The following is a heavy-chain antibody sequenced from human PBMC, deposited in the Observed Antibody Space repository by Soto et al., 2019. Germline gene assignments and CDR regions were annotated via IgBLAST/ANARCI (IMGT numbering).Heavy chain of an antibody. CDR2: TYFRSKWYN. J-gene: IGHJ5*02. CDR1: GDSVASNSAA. Sequence: SQTLSLTCAISGDSVASNSAAWNWIRQSPSRGLEWLGRTYFRSKWYNDYAVSVKSRIIINPDTSNNQFSLQLNSVTPEDTAVYFCAKGDNLGPKTGYAFDPWGQGIMVTVSS. D-gene: IGHD5-12*01. V-gene: IGHV6-1*01. CDR3: AKGDNLGPKTGYAFDP.